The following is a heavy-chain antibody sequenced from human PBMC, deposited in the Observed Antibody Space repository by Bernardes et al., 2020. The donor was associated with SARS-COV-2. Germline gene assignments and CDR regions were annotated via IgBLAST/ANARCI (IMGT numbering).Heavy chain of an antibody. Sequence: GGSLRLSCAASGFTFSSYAMSWVRQAPGKGLEWVSAISGSGGSTNYADSVKGRFTISRDNSKNTLYLQMNSLRAEDTAVYYCAKKDNHYYYYGRDVWGQWNTTTVSS. CDR2: ISGSGGST. CDR1: GFTFSSYA. J-gene: IGHJ6*02. V-gene: IGHV3-23*01. CDR3: AKKDNHYYYYGRDV.